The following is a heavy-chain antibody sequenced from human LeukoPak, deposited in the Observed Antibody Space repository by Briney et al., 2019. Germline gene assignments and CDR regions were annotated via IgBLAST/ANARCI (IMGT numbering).Heavy chain of an antibody. CDR1: GFTFSNYW. Sequence: GGSLRLSCAASGFTFSNYWMHWVRQAPGKGLVWVSRIKSDGSSTTYADSVKGRFTISRDNAKNMVYLQMNSLRAEDTAVYHCARDPFYGDADFDYWGQGTLVTVSS. V-gene: IGHV3-74*01. CDR3: ARDPFYGDADFDY. D-gene: IGHD4-17*01. J-gene: IGHJ4*02. CDR2: IKSDGSST.